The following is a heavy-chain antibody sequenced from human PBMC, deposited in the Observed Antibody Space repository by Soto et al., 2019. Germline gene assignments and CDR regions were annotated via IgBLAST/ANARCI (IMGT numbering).Heavy chain of an antibody. Sequence: ASVKVSCKASGYTFTIHHSNWLRQTAGQGLEWMGWMNPNSGNTGYAQKFQGRVTMTRNTSISTAYMELSSLRSEDTAVYYCARTRGYNLDYWGQGTLVTVSS. V-gene: IGHV1-8*01. J-gene: IGHJ4*02. CDR2: MNPNSGNT. CDR3: ARTRGYNLDY. CDR1: GYTFTIHH. D-gene: IGHD5-18*01.